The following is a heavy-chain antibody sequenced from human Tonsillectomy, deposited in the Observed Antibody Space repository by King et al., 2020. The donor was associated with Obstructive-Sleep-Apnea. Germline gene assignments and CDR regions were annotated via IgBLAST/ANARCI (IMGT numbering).Heavy chain of an antibody. CDR3: ASPNMGVVDFLY. D-gene: IGHD3-16*01. CDR2: IYPGDSDT. CDR1: GYIFTNSW. J-gene: IGHJ4*02. V-gene: IGHV5-51*01. Sequence: GAELRRPGGCLKISCGASGYIFTNSWIGWVRQMPGRGLEWVGLIYPGDSDTRYGPSFEGQVTISVDKSASTAYLQWNSWKASVSAMYYCASPNMGVVDFLYWVQGILVTVSS.